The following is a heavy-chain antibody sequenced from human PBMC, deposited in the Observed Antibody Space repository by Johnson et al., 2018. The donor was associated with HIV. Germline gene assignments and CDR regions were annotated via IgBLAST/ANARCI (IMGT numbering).Heavy chain of an antibody. D-gene: IGHD2-2*01. Sequence: QVQLVESGGGVVQPGRSLRLSCATSGFTFSSYTLHWVRQAPGKGLEWVTVISYDGSNKYYAASVKGRFTISGDHSKNTLYLQLNILRAEDPAVYYCARESKRYCSSTSCRTDAFDIWGQGTMVTVSS. CDR2: ISYDGSNK. J-gene: IGHJ3*02. CDR1: GFTFSSYT. CDR3: ARESKRYCSSTSCRTDAFDI. V-gene: IGHV3-30-3*01.